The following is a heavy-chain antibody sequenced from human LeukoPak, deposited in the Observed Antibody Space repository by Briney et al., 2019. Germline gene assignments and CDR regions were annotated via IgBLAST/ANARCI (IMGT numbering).Heavy chain of an antibody. CDR1: GFTFSSYA. J-gene: IGHJ4*02. D-gene: IGHD1-26*01. CDR2: ISGSGGST. Sequence: GGSLRLSCAGSGFTFSSYAMSWVRQAPGKGLEWVSAISGSGGSTYYADSVKGRFTISRDNSKNTLYLQMNSLRAEDTAVSYCAKAANSGSYSCFDYWGQGTLVTVSS. V-gene: IGHV3-23*01. CDR3: AKAANSGSYSCFDY.